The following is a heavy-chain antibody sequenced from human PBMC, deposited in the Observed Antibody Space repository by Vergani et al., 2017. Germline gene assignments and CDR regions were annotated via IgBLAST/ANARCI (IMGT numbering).Heavy chain of an antibody. CDR3: AKGVQLHYYYGMDV. V-gene: IGHV3-30*18. CDR1: GFTFSSYG. CDR2: ISYDGSNK. Sequence: QVQLVESGGGVVQPGRSLRLSCAASGFTFSSYGMHWVRQAPGKGLEWVAVISYDGSNKYYADSVKGRFTISRDNSKNTLYLQMNSLRAEDTAVYSCAKGVQLHYYYGMDVWGQGTTVTVSS. D-gene: IGHD1-1*01. J-gene: IGHJ6*02.